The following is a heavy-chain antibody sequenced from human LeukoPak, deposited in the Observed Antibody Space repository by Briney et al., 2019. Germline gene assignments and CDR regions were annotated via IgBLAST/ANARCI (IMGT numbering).Heavy chain of an antibody. CDR3: ARPGGSYPRDAFDI. Sequence: GSLRLSCAASGFTFSSYSMNWVRQPPGKGLEWIGEINHSGSTNYNPSLKSRVTISVDTSKNQFSLKLSSVTAADTAVYYCARPGGSYPRDAFDIWGQGTMVTVSS. CDR1: GFTFSSYS. V-gene: IGHV4-34*01. D-gene: IGHD1-26*01. CDR2: INHSGST. J-gene: IGHJ3*02.